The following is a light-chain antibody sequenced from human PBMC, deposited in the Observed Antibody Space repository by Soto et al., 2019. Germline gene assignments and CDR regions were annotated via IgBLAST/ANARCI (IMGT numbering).Light chain of an antibody. CDR1: SSDVGGYNY. CDR2: DVS. J-gene: IGLJ1*01. Sequence: QSALTQPASVSGSPGQSITISCTGTSSDVGGYNYVSWYQQHPGKVPKLMIYDVSNRPSGVSNRFSGSKSGNTASLTISGLQAEDEADYYCSSYTSSSTVFGTGTKLTVL. CDR3: SSYTSSSTV. V-gene: IGLV2-14*01.